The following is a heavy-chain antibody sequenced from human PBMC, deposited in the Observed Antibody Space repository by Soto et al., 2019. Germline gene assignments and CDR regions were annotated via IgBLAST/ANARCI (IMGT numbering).Heavy chain of an antibody. CDR1: GGSISSCGYY. CDR3: AKDLYSSGWFSRTFPFDY. J-gene: IGHJ4*02. D-gene: IGHD6-19*01. V-gene: IGHV3-23*01. Sequence: ETLSLTCTVSGGSISSCGYYWSWIRQAPVKGLEWVSAISGSGGSTYYADSVKGRFTISRDNSKNTLYLQMNSLRAEDTAVYYCAKDLYSSGWFSRTFPFDYWGQGTLVTVSS. CDR2: ISGSGGST.